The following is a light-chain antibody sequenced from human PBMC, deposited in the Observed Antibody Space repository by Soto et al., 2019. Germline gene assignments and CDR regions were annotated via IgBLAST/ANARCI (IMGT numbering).Light chain of an antibody. J-gene: IGLJ1*01. CDR2: RNN. V-gene: IGLV1-47*01. Sequence: QSVLTQPPSASGTPGQRVTISCSGSSSNIGSNYVYWYQQLPGTAPKLLIYRNNQRPSGVPDRFSGSKSGTSASLAISGLRSEDEADYYCAAWDDSLSVLYVCRTGTKVT. CDR1: SSNIGSNY. CDR3: AAWDDSLSVLYV.